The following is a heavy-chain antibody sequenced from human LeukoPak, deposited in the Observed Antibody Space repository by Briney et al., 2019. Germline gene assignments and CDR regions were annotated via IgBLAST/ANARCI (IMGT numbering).Heavy chain of an antibody. CDR3: AKGRRFLEWLLLDS. CDR1: GFTFSSFA. J-gene: IGHJ4*02. D-gene: IGHD3-3*01. CDR2: ISVSGRTT. Sequence: GASLRLSCAASGFTFSSFAMSWVRQAPGKGLECVSTISVSGRTTYYADSVKGRFTISRDSSKNTLYLHMKSVRAEDTAVYYCAKGRRFLEWLLLDSWGQGILVTATS. V-gene: IGHV3-23*01.